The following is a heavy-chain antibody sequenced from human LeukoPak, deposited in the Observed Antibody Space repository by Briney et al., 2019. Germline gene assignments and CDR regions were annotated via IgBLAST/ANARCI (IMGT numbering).Heavy chain of an antibody. V-gene: IGHV4-31*03. CDR3: ARLKGDIVVVPAAIYFDF. CDR1: GGSISSGGYY. D-gene: IGHD2-2*01. CDR2: IYYSGST. Sequence: PSETLSLSCTVSGGSISSGGYYWSWIRQHPGKGLEWIEYIYYSGSTYYSPSLKSRVTLSVDTSKNQFSLNPSSVTAADTAVYYCARLKGDIVVVPAAIYFDFWGQGTLVTVSS. J-gene: IGHJ4*02.